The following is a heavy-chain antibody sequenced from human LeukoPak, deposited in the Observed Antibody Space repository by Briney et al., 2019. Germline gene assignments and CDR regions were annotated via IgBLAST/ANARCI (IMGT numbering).Heavy chain of an antibody. CDR1: GGSISSSSYY. CDR2: IYYSGST. Sequence: SETLSLTCTVSGGSISSSSYYWGWIRQPPGKGLEWIGSIYYSGSTNYNPSLKSRVTISVDTSKNQFSLKLSSVTAADTAVYYCARGGGIAAAEDYWGQGTLVTVSS. CDR3: ARGGGIAAAEDY. D-gene: IGHD6-13*01. J-gene: IGHJ4*02. V-gene: IGHV4-39*07.